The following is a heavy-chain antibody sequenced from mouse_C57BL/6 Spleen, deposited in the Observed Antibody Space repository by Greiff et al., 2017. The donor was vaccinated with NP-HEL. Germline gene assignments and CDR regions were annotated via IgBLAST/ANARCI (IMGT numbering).Heavy chain of an antibody. CDR1: GYTFTEYT. J-gene: IGHJ4*01. Sequence: QVQLQQSGAELVKPGASVKLSCKASGYTFTEYTIHWVKQRPGQGLEWIGWIYPGSGSTKYNEKFKDKATLTADKASSTVYMELRKLTSAYSAVYFCARHEGYYSNYPYAMDCWGQGTSVTVSS. V-gene: IGHV1-62-2*01. CDR3: ARHEGYYSNYPYAMDC. CDR2: IYPGSGST. D-gene: IGHD2-5*01.